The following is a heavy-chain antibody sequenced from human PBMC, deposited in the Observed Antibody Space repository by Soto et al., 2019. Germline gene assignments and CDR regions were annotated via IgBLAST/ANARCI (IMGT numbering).Heavy chain of an antibody. CDR3: ARDPGVDGSHYYGMDV. J-gene: IGHJ6*02. Sequence: SETLSLTCAVSGGSISSSNWWSWVRQPPGKRLEWIGEIYHSGSTNYNPSLKSRVTISVDKSKNQFSLKLSSVTAADTAVYYCARDPGVDGSHYYGMDVWGQGTPVTVSS. CDR1: GGSISSSNW. D-gene: IGHD3-10*01. V-gene: IGHV4-4*02. CDR2: IYHSGST.